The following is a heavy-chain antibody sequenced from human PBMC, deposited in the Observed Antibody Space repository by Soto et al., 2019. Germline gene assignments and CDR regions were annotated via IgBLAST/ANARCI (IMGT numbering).Heavy chain of an antibody. J-gene: IGHJ5*02. V-gene: IGHV3-33*01. CDR3: ARRVRYCSGGSCPAGWFDP. Sequence: GGSLRLSCAASGFTFSSYGMHWVRQAPGKGLEWVAVIWYDGSNKYYADSVKGRFTISRDNSKNTLYLQMNSLRAEDTAVYYCARRVRYCSGGSCPAGWFDPWGQGTLVTVSS. CDR2: IWYDGSNK. D-gene: IGHD2-15*01. CDR1: GFTFSSYG.